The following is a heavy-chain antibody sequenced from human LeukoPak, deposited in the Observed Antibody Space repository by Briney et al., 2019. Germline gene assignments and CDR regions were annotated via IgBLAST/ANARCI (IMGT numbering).Heavy chain of an antibody. V-gene: IGHV3-21*01. CDR2: TSSSSSSYI. J-gene: IGHJ3*02. CDR1: GFTFSSYS. CDR3: ARDLALYSWSYAFDI. D-gene: IGHD6-13*01. Sequence: KSGGSLRLSCAASGFTFSSYSMNWVRQAPGKGLEWVSSTSSSSSSYIYYADSVKGRFTISRDNAKNSLYLQMNSLRAEDTAVYYCARDLALYSWSYAFDIWGQGTMVTVSS.